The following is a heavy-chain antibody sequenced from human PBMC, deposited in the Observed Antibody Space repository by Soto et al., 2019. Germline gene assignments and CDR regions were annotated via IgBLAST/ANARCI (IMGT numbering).Heavy chain of an antibody. Sequence: EVQLLESGGGLVQPGGSLRLSCAASGFTFSSYAMSWVRQAPGKGLEWVSAISGSGGNTYYADSVKGRFTISRDNSKKTLYLQMNSLRAEDTAIYYCAKPAGLGWALDFDYWGQGTLVTVSS. D-gene: IGHD6-19*01. CDR2: ISGSGGNT. J-gene: IGHJ4*02. V-gene: IGHV3-23*01. CDR3: AKPAGLGWALDFDY. CDR1: GFTFSSYA.